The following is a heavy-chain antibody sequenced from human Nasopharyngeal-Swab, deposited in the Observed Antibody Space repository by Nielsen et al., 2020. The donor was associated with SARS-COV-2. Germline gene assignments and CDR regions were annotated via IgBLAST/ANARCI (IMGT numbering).Heavy chain of an antibody. J-gene: IGHJ5*02. CDR2: ISYDGSNK. Sequence: WIRQHPGKGLEWVAVISYDGSNKYCADSVKGRFTISRDNSKNTLYLQMSSLGAEDTAVYYCAKDIGQIAVAGPGWFDPWGQGTLVTVSS. D-gene: IGHD6-19*01. V-gene: IGHV3-30-3*02. CDR3: AKDIGQIAVAGPGWFDP.